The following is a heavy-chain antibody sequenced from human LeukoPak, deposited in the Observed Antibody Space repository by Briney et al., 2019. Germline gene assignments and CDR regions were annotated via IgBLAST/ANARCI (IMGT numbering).Heavy chain of an antibody. V-gene: IGHV5-51*01. D-gene: IGHD3-10*01. J-gene: IGHJ4*02. CDR2: IYPGDSDT. CDR1: GYSFTSYW. CDR3: ARWTGDYYGSGEYYFDY. Sequence: GESLKISCKGSGYSFTSYWIGWVRQLPGQGLGWMGIIYPGDSDTRYSPSFQGQVTISADKSISTAYLQWSSLKASDTAMYYCARWTGDYYGSGEYYFDYWGQGTLVTVSS.